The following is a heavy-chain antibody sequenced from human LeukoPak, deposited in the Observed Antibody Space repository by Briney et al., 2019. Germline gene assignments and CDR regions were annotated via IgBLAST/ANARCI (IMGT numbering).Heavy chain of an antibody. CDR2: ISSSGSSI. CDR1: GFTFSDYY. V-gene: IGHV3-11*01. D-gene: IGHD4-23*01. CDR3: ATDERWRGAFDI. Sequence: RSGGSLRLSCAASGFTFSDYYMSWIRQAPGKGLEWVSRISSSGSSIYYADSVKGRFTISRDNAKNSLYLQMNSLRAEDTAVYYCATDERWRGAFDIWGQGTMVTVSS. J-gene: IGHJ3*02.